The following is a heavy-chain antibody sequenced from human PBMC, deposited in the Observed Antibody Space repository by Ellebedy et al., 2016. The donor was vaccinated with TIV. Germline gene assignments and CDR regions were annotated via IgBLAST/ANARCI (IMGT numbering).Heavy chain of an antibody. CDR3: ARDHYYDSSGYYHFDY. Sequence: MPGGSLRLSCAVYGGSFSAFYWSWIRQTPGKGLEWIGEINHIGSTIYNPSLNSRVTISLDTSKKQFSLKLSSVTAADTAVYYCARDHYYDSSGYYHFDYWGQGTLVTVSS. D-gene: IGHD3-22*01. J-gene: IGHJ4*02. CDR1: GGSFSAFY. CDR2: INHIGST. V-gene: IGHV4-34*01.